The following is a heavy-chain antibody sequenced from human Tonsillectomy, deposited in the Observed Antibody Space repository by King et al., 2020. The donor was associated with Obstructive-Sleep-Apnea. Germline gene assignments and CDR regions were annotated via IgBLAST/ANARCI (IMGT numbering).Heavy chain of an antibody. CDR1: GGSVSSGDYY. CDR2: IYYSGST. V-gene: IGHV4-30-4*01. D-gene: IGHD3-22*01. J-gene: IGHJ2*01. CDR3: ARDRGENSGFYPDWYFDV. Sequence: QMQLQESGPGLVKPSQTLSLTCTVSGGSVSSGDYYWTWIRQPPGKGLEWIGFIYYSGSTYYNPSLKSRVTISIDTSKNQFSLKLSSVSAADTAVYYCARDRGENSGFYPDWYFDVWGRGTLAT.